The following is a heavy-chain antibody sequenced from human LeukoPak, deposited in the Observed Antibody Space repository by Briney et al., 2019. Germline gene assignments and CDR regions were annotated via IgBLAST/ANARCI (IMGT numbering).Heavy chain of an antibody. D-gene: IGHD4-23*01. J-gene: IGHJ4*02. CDR2: ITGGGGTT. CDR1: GFTFSTYA. CDR3: AKDPPILRWSFDY. Sequence: GGSLRLSCAASGFTFSTYAMSWFGRPPGKGRDWSSAITGGGGTTYYADSVKGRFTISRDNSKNTLYLQMNSLRAEDTAVYYCAKDPPILRWSFDYWGQGTLVTVSS. V-gene: IGHV3-23*01.